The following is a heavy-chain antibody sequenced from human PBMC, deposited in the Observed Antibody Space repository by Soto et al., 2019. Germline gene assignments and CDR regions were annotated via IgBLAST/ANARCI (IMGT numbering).Heavy chain of an antibody. V-gene: IGHV3-21*04. D-gene: IGHD3-16*01. CDR1: GFTFSSYS. Sequence: GGSLRLSCAASGFTFSSYSMNWVRQAPGKGLEWVSAISRSSGCIYYADSVKGRFTISRDNAKNSLYLQMNSLRAEDTALYYCSKEMWGGGDAGAFDIWGQGTMVTVSS. J-gene: IGHJ3*02. CDR3: SKEMWGGGDAGAFDI. CDR2: ISRSSGCI.